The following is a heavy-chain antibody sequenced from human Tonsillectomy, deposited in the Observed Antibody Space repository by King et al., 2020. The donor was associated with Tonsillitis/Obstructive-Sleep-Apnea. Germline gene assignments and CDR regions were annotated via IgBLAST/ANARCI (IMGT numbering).Heavy chain of an antibody. J-gene: IGHJ6*02. Sequence: VQLQESGPGLVKPSETLSLTCHVSGGSISSYYWSWIRQPPGKGLEWIGSIYNSGSTNYNPSLKSRVTIAEATSKNQFSLRLSSGTAADTAVYLCAATMIRGLYFYHGLDDWGQGTTVTVSS. V-gene: IGHV4-59*01. CDR1: GGSISSYY. D-gene: IGHD3-10*01. CDR2: IYNSGST. CDR3: AATMIRGLYFYHGLDD.